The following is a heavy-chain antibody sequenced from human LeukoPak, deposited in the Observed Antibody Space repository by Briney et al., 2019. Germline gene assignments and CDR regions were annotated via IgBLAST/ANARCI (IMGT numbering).Heavy chain of an antibody. D-gene: IGHD1-1*01. J-gene: IGHJ5*02. CDR1: GGSISSYY. V-gene: IGHV4-59*08. Sequence: PSETLSLTCSVSGGSISSYYWSWIRQPPGKGLEWIGNIYYSGSTNYNPSLKSRVTISVDTSRNQFSLKLNSVTAADTAIYYCVRHLGANTWMGNWFDPWGQGTLVTVSS. CDR3: VRHLGANTWMGNWFDP. CDR2: IYYSGST.